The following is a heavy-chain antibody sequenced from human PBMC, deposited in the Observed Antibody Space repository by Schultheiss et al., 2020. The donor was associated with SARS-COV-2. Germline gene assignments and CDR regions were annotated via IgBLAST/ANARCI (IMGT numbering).Heavy chain of an antibody. Sequence: GGSLRLSCAASGFTVSSNEMSWVRQAPGKGLEWVSSISGGSTYYADSRKGRFTISRDNSKNTLHLQMNSLRAEDTAVYYCAKAGESRAYYYYGMDVWGQGTTVTVSS. CDR1: GFTVSSNE. CDR2: ISGGST. D-gene: IGHD3-10*01. V-gene: IGHV3-38-3*01. CDR3: AKAGESRAYYYYGMDV. J-gene: IGHJ6*02.